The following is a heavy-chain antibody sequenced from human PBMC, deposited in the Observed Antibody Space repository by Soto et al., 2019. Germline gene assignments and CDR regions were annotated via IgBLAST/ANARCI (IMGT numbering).Heavy chain of an antibody. CDR3: VKGISYPDY. D-gene: IGHD3-10*01. Sequence: SLRLSCAASGFTFTSQAMSWVRQAPGKGLEWVAGVSKSGDGTYYTDSVKGRFSISRDNSKNTLHLQMNSLRAEDTAVYYCVKGISYPDYLCQGTLVTVSS. CDR1: GFTFTSQA. V-gene: IGHV3-23*01. CDR2: VSKSGDGT. J-gene: IGHJ4*01.